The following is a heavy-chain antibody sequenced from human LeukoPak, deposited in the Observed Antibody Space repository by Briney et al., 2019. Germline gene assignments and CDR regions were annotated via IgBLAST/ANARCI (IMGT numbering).Heavy chain of an antibody. J-gene: IGHJ4*01. CDR1: GASINNNF. CDR2: IYSSGSA. D-gene: IGHD3-22*01. Sequence: PSETLSLTCTVSGASINNNFWTWIRQPPGKGLEWIGYIYSSGSANYNPSLKSRVIISGYTSKNQISLNLTSVTAADTAVYFCARHRDYYDTWGHGTLVTVSS. V-gene: IGHV4-59*08. CDR3: ARHRDYYDT.